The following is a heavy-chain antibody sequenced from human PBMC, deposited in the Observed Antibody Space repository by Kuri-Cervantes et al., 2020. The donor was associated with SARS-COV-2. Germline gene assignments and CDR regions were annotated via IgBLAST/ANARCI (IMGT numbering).Heavy chain of an antibody. CDR2: INPSGGST. Sequence: ASVKVSCKASGYIFTVYYVHWVRQAPGQGLEWMGMINPSGGSTTYGQKFQGRVTMTGDTSTSKVFMQLSSLRSEDTALYYCARDSLSRRKSSDYMDVWGKGTTVTVSS. CDR3: ARDSLSRRKSSDYMDV. V-gene: IGHV1-46*01. J-gene: IGHJ6*03. CDR1: GYIFTVYY.